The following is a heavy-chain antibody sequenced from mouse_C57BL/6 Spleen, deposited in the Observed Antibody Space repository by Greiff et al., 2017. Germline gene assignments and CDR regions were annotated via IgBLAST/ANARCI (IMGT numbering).Heavy chain of an antibody. J-gene: IGHJ1*03. CDR1: GYSITSGYY. CDR2: ISYDGSN. CDR3: ARDKGGYDYDGYVDV. D-gene: IGHD2-4*01. Sequence: EVKVEESGPGLVKPSQSLSLTCSVTGYSITSGYYWNWIRQFPGNKLEWMGYISYDGSNNYNPSLKNRISITRDTSKNQFFLKLNSVTTEDTATYYCARDKGGYDYDGYVDVWGTGTTVTVSS. V-gene: IGHV3-6*01.